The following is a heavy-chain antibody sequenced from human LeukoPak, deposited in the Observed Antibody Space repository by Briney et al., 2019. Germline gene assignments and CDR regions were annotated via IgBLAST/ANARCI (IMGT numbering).Heavy chain of an antibody. V-gene: IGHV3-15*01. Sequence: GGSLRLSCAASGFTFSNAWMSWVRQAPGKGLEWVGRIKSKTDGGTTDYAAPVKGRFTISRDDSKNTLYLQMNSLKTEDTAVYYCTTDYYLSFLEIDYWGQGTLVTVSS. CDR3: TTDYYLSFLEIDY. J-gene: IGHJ4*02. CDR1: GFTFSNAW. D-gene: IGHD1-26*01. CDR2: IKSKTDGGTT.